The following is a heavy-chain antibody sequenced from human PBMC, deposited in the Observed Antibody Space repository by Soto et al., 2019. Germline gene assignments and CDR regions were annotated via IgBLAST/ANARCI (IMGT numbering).Heavy chain of an antibody. CDR2: INAGNGDT. D-gene: IGHD2-2*01. V-gene: IGHV1-3*01. CDR3: VRDVSSSIDC. CDR1: GYTFTAYA. Sequence: GASVKVSCKASGYTFTAYALHWVRQAPGHRLEWMGWINAGNGDTKYSHKFQDRVTIYRDTSASTVYMEMSSLRSEDTTVYYCVRDVSSSIDCWGQGTRVTVSS. J-gene: IGHJ4*02.